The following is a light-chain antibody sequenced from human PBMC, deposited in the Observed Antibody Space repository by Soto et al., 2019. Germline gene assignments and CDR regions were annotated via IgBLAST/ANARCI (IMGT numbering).Light chain of an antibody. CDR3: HVWDSSSDHYV. Sequence: QSVLTQPPSASGSPGQSVTISCTGTSSDVGKYDYVSWFQHHPGKAPKLIIYEVSKRPSGVPDRFSGSKSGSTASLTVRRVEAGDEADYYCHVWDSSSDHYVFGTGTKVTVL. V-gene: IGLV2-8*01. CDR2: EVS. J-gene: IGLJ1*01. CDR1: SSDVGKYDY.